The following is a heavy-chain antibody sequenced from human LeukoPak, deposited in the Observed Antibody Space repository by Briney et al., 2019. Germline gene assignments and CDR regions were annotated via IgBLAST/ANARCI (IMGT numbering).Heavy chain of an antibody. Sequence: ASVTVSCKASGYTFTSYAMNWVRQAPGQGLEWMGWINTNTGNPTYAQGFTGRFVFSLDTSVSTAYLQISSLKAEDTAVYYCARDSWRIQLWYYVFDYWGQGTLVTVSS. CDR2: INTNTGNP. J-gene: IGHJ4*02. V-gene: IGHV7-4-1*02. CDR3: ARDSWRIQLWYYVFDY. CDR1: GYTFTSYA. D-gene: IGHD5-18*01.